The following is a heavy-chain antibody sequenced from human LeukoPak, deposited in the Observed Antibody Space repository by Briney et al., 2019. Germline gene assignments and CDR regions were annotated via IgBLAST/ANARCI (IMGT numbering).Heavy chain of an antibody. CDR3: ARDSYCSSTSCSDY. J-gene: IGHJ4*02. V-gene: IGHV1-18*01. CDR1: GYTFTMNG. Sequence: ASVKVSCKASGYTFTMNGISWVRQAPGQGLEWMGWISSYNGKTNYAQRLQGRVTMTTDTSTSTAYMELRSLRSDDTAVYYCARDSYCSSTSCSDYWGQGTLVTVSS. D-gene: IGHD2-2*01. CDR2: ISSYNGKT.